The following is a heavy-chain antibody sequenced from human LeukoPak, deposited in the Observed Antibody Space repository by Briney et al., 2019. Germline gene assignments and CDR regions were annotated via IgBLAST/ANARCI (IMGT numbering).Heavy chain of an antibody. J-gene: IGHJ4*02. V-gene: IGHV4-34*11. CDR2: IYYTGST. D-gene: IGHD5-18*01. CDR3: ARVVPDGYSDY. Sequence: SETLSLTCAVYGGSFSGYYWSWIRQPPGKGLEWIGYIYYTGSTKYNPSLKSRLTISVDTSKNHFSLNLSSVTATDTAVYYCARVVPDGYSDYWGQGTLVTVSS. CDR1: GGSFSGYY.